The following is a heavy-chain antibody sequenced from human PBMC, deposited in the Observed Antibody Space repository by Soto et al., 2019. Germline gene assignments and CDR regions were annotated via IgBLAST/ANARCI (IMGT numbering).Heavy chain of an antibody. CDR1: GGSISSYY. CDR2: IYTSGST. Sequence: SETLSLTXTVSGGSISSYYWSWIRQPAGKGLEWIGRIYTSGSTNYNPSLKSRVTMSVDTSKNQFSLKLSSVTAADTAVYYCAGAYYYGSGSGFFDYWGQGTLVTVSS. V-gene: IGHV4-4*07. J-gene: IGHJ4*02. D-gene: IGHD3-10*01. CDR3: AGAYYYGSGSGFFDY.